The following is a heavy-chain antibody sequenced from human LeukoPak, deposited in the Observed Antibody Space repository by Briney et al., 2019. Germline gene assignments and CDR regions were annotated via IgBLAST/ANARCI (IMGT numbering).Heavy chain of an antibody. V-gene: IGHV1-2*02. CDR2: INLNSGGT. CDR1: GYTFTGYY. CDR3: ARDIRRVGARVAAGTVY. J-gene: IGHJ4*02. D-gene: IGHD6-13*01. Sequence: ASVKVSCKASGYTFTGYYMHWVRQAPGQGLEWMGWINLNSGGTNYAQKFQGRVTMTRDTSISTAYMELSRLRSDDTAVYYCARDIRRVGARVAAGTVYWGQGTLVTVSS.